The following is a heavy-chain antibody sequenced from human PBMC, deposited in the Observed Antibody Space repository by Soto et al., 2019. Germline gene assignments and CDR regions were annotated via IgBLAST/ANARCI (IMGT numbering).Heavy chain of an antibody. CDR1: GFTFSNYA. CDR2: ASASIGTT. CDR3: AKGPFTVVTYFDY. J-gene: IGHJ4*02. V-gene: IGHV3-23*01. D-gene: IGHD2-21*02. Sequence: GESLKISCAASGFTFSNYAMTWVRQAPGKGLEWVSAASASIGTTYHADSVKGRFTISRDNSKNTLYLQMNSLRAEDTAVYYCAKGPFTVVTYFDYWGQGTLVTVSS.